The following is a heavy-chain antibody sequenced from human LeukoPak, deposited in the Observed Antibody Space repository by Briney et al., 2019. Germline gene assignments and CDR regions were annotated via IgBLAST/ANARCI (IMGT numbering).Heavy chain of an antibody. CDR2: ISAYNGNT. CDR1: GYTFTNFG. J-gene: IGHJ5*02. D-gene: IGHD1-1*01. V-gene: IGHV1-18*01. CDR3: PRGGVVQATVSNWFDP. Sequence: ASVKVSCKASGYTFTNFGITWVRQAPGQGLEWMGWISAYNGNTKYAQNLQGRVTMTTDTSTSTAYMELRSLISDDTAIYYFPRGGVVQATVSNWFDPWGKGTLVTVSS.